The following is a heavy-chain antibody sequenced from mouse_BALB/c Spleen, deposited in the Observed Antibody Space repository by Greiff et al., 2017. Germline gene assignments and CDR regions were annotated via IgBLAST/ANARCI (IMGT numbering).Heavy chain of an antibody. CDR3: ARHYYGSRAWFAY. V-gene: IGHV3-2*02. CDR2: ISYSGST. J-gene: IGHJ3*01. CDR1: GYSITSDYA. Sequence: EEQLQESGPGLVKPSQSLSLTCTVTGYSITSDYAWNWIRQFPGNKLEWMGYISYSGSTSYNPSLKSRISITRDTSKNQFFLQLNSVTTEDTATYYCARHYYGSRAWFAYWGQGTLVTVSA. D-gene: IGHD1-1*01.